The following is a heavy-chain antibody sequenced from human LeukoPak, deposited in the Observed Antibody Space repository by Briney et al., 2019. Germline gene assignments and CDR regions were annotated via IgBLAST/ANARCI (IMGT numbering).Heavy chain of an antibody. Sequence: GASVKVSCKVSGYTLTELSMHWVRQAPGKGLEWMGGFDPEDGETIYAQKFQGRVTMTEDTSTDIAYMELSSLRSEDTAVYYCATRFCSSTSCYSFWFDPWGQGTLVTVSS. CDR1: GYTLTELS. CDR2: FDPEDGET. D-gene: IGHD2-2*01. CDR3: ATRFCSSTSCYSFWFDP. J-gene: IGHJ5*02. V-gene: IGHV1-24*01.